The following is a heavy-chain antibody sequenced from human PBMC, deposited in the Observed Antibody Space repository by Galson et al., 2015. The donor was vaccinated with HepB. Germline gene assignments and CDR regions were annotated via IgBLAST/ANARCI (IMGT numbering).Heavy chain of an antibody. CDR2: ISYDGSNK. V-gene: IGHV3-30-3*01. Sequence: SLRLSCAASGFTFSSYAMHWVRQAPGKGLEWVAVISYDGSNKYYADSVKGRFTISRDNSKNTLYLQMNSLRAEDTAVYYCARATHTDIVVVPAALDYWGQGTLVTVSS. CDR3: ARATHTDIVVVPAALDY. D-gene: IGHD2-2*01. CDR1: GFTFSSYA. J-gene: IGHJ4*02.